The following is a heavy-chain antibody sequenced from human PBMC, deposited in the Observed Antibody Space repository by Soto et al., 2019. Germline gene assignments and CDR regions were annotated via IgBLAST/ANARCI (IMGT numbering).Heavy chain of an antibody. D-gene: IGHD2-21*02. CDR1: GFNVNSDY. J-gene: IGHJ4*02. V-gene: IGHV3-53*01. CDR2: IYSGETT. Sequence: GGSLRLSCAASGFNVNSDYMNWVRQTPGKGLEWVASIYSGETTYYADSVRSRFTISSDKSKNTLYFQLSSLRIEDTAVYYCTRDGRGLGRLSLFEYWGQGVLVTVSS. CDR3: TRDGRGLGRLSLFEY.